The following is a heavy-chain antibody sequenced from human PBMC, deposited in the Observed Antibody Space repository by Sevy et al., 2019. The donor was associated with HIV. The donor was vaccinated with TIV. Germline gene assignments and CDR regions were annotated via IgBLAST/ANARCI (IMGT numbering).Heavy chain of an antibody. CDR3: AKIGLDYCGGDCYDYYYYMDV. CDR1: GFTFSSYG. V-gene: IGHV3-33*06. Sequence: GGSLRLSCAASGFTFSSYGMHCVRQAPGKGLEWVAVIWYDGSNKYYADSVKGRFTISRDNSKNTLYLQMNSLRAEDTAVYYCAKIGLDYCGGDCYDYYYYMDVWGKGTTVTVSS. J-gene: IGHJ6*03. D-gene: IGHD2-21*02. CDR2: IWYDGSNK.